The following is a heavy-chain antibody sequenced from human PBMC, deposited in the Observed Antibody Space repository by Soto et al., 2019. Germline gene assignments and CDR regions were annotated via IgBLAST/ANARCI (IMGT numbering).Heavy chain of an antibody. CDR1: GASISSYY. CDR2: IYYSGST. V-gene: IGHV4-59*08. CDR3: ARRRDYFDY. J-gene: IGHJ4*02. Sequence: SETLSLTCTVSGASISSYYWSWIRQPPGKGLEWIGYIYYSGSTNYNPSLQSRVTISVDTSKNQFSLKLSSVTAADTATYYCARRRDYFDYWGQGTLVTVSS.